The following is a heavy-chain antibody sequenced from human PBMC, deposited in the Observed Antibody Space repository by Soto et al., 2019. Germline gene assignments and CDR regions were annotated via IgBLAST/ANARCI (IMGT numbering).Heavy chain of an antibody. D-gene: IGHD4-17*01. V-gene: IGHV3-23*01. CDR1: GFTFSSYA. Sequence: GGSLRLSCAASGFTFSSYAMSWVRQAPGKGLEWVSAISGSGGSTYYADSVKGRFTISRDNSKNTLYLQMNSLRAEDTAVYYCAKERFMTTVTTGAFDIWGQGTMVTVSS. CDR2: ISGSGGST. CDR3: AKERFMTTVTTGAFDI. J-gene: IGHJ3*02.